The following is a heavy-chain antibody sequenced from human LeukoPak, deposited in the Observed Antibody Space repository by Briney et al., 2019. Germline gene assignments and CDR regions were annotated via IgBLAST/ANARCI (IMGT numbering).Heavy chain of an antibody. CDR3: ARTPSMIVVVITHFDY. D-gene: IGHD3-22*01. Sequence: PETLSLTCTVSGGSISSSSYYWGWIRQPPGKGLEWIGSIYYSGSTYYNPSLKSRVTISVDTSKNQFSLKLSSVTAADTAVYYCARTPSMIVVVITHFDYWGQGTLVTVSS. V-gene: IGHV4-39*07. CDR2: IYYSGST. CDR1: GGSISSSSYY. J-gene: IGHJ4*02.